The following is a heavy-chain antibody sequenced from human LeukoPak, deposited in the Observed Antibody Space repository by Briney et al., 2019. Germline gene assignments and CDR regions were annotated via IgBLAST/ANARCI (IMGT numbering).Heavy chain of an antibody. V-gene: IGHV3-7*01. CDR2: IKQDGSEK. CDR1: GFTFSNAW. J-gene: IGHJ4*02. CDR3: ARGRSSGYYRDY. Sequence: GGSLRLSCAASGFTFSNAWMSWVRQAPGKGLEWVANIKQDGSEKYYVDSVKGRFTISRDNAKNSLYLQMNSLRAEDTAVYYCARGRSSGYYRDYWGQGTLVTVSS. D-gene: IGHD3-22*01.